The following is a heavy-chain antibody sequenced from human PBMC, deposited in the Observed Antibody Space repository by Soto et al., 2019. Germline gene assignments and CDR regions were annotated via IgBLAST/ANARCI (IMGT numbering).Heavy chain of an antibody. D-gene: IGHD3-10*01. CDR3: ATHQGYYGSVSYCFDY. CDR1: GGSISRSSYY. Sequence: QLQLQESGPGLVKPSETLSLTCTVSGGSISRSSYYWGWIRQPPGKGLEWIGSIYYSGSTYYNPSLKSRVPLTVDTSKNQFSLQLSSRAAADAAGYYCATHQGYYGSVSYCFDYWGLGTQVTVTS. V-gene: IGHV4-39*01. J-gene: IGHJ4*02. CDR2: IYYSGST.